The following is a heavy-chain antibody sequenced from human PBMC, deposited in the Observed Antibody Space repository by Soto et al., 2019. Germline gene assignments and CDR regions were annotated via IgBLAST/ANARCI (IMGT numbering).Heavy chain of an antibody. CDR3: AREAGVSRYYGSGSNYGMDA. D-gene: IGHD3-10*01. Sequence: SVKVSCKASGGTFSSYAISWVRQAPGQGLEWMGGIIPIFGTANYAQKFQGRVTITADRSKNQFSLKLSSVTAADTAVYYCAREAGVSRYYGSGSNYGMDAWGQGTAVTVSS. CDR2: IIPIFGTA. J-gene: IGHJ6*02. V-gene: IGHV1-69*06. CDR1: GGTFSSYA.